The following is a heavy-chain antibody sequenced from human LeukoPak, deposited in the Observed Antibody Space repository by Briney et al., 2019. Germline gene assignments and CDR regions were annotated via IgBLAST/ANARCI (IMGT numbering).Heavy chain of an antibody. CDR3: ARDGDCSSTSCYRDYYYYYMDV. CDR1: GYTFTGYY. J-gene: IGHJ6*03. Sequence: ASVKVSCKASGYTFTGYYMHWVRQAPGQGLEWMGWINPNSGGTNYAQKFQGRVTMTRDTSISTAYMELSRLRSDDTAVYYCARDGDCSSTSCYRDYYYYYMDVWGKGTTVTVSS. V-gene: IGHV1-2*02. CDR2: INPNSGGT. D-gene: IGHD2-2*02.